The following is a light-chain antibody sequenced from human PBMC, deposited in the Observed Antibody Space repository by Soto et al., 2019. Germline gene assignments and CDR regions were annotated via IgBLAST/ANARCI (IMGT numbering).Light chain of an antibody. CDR1: GSDVGDSSH. J-gene: IGLJ3*02. CDR3: CLSPGSLTWL. V-gene: IGLV2-11*01. CDR2: EVN. Sequence: QSALTQPRSVSGSPGQSVTISCTATGSDVGDSSHVSWYQLHPGKAPKLMIYEVNNRPSGVPDRFSGSKSGSTASLNISGLQAEDEAEYYCCLSPGSLTWLFGGGTKLTVL.